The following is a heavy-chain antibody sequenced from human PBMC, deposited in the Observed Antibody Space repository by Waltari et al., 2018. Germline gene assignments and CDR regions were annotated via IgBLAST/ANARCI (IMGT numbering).Heavy chain of an antibody. CDR3: ASDTMSDYDILTGHSRTSAFDI. CDR2: IYYSGST. J-gene: IGHJ3*02. CDR1: GGSVSSYY. Sequence: QVQLQESGPGLVKPSETLSLTCTVSGGSVSSYYWSWIRRPPGKGLEWLGHIYYSGSTNDNPSLHRRLTMSVYTSRNQFSLKLSAVTAADTAVYYCASDTMSDYDILTGHSRTSAFDIWGQGTMVTVSS. V-gene: IGHV4-59*02. D-gene: IGHD3-9*01.